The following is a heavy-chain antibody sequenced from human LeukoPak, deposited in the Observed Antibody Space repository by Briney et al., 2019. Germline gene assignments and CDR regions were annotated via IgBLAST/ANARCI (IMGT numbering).Heavy chain of an antibody. D-gene: IGHD1-26*01. CDR3: ARGGSYPYYYYYMDV. CDR1: GYTFTGYY. CDR2: INPNSDGT. J-gene: IGHJ6*03. Sequence: ASVKVSCKASGYTFTGYYMHWVRQAPGQGLEWMGWINPNSDGTNYAQKFQGRVTMTRDMSTSTVYMELSSLRSEDTAVYYCARGGSYPYYYYYMDVWGKGTTVTVSS. V-gene: IGHV1-2*02.